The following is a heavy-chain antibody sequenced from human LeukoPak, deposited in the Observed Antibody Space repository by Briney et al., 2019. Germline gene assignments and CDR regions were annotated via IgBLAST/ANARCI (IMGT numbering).Heavy chain of an antibody. Sequence: GGSLRLSCAASGFTFASYTMSWVRQAPGEGLEWVSPITTSDGNTYYADCVKGRFTVSKDNSKNTLPLQMNSLRAEDTAVYYCAKDGGLWVSGHWGDSWGRGTLVTVSS. D-gene: IGHD7-27*01. CDR2: ITTSDGNT. CDR3: AKDGGLWVSGHWGDS. V-gene: IGHV3-23*01. CDR1: GFTFASYT. J-gene: IGHJ4*02.